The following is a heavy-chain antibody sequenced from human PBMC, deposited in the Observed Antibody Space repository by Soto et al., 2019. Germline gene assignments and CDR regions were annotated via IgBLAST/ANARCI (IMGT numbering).Heavy chain of an antibody. J-gene: IGHJ4*02. CDR3: ARDSYDFWSGYPQFDY. CDR2: ISSNGGST. Sequence: EVQLVESGGGLVQPGGSLRLSCAASGFTFSSYAMHWVRQAPGKGLEYVSAISSNGGSTYYANSVKGRFTISRDNSKKTLYLQMGSLRAEDMAVYYCARDSYDFWSGYPQFDYWGQGTLVTVSS. CDR1: GFTFSSYA. D-gene: IGHD3-3*01. V-gene: IGHV3-64*01.